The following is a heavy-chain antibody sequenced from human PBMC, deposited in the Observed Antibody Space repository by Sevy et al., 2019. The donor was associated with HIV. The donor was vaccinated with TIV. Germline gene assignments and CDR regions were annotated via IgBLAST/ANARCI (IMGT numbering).Heavy chain of an antibody. Sequence: SETLSLTCIVSGGSIINYHWNWIRQPPGKGLEWIGYIYVSGNPKYNASLRSRVTMSIDTSKNQFSLRLNSVTAADTAVYYCASQAPVEDHYYYGTDVWGQGTTVTVSS. CDR2: IYVSGNP. V-gene: IGHV4-59*01. D-gene: IGHD6-19*01. CDR3: ASQAPVEDHYYYGTDV. J-gene: IGHJ6*02. CDR1: GGSIINYH.